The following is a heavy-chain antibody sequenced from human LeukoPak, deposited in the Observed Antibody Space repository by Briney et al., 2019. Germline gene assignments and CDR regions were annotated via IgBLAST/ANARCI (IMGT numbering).Heavy chain of an antibody. CDR2: IYHSGIT. J-gene: IGHJ5*02. CDR1: GYSISSDYY. D-gene: IGHD6-19*01. Sequence: SETLSLTCAVSGYSISSDYYWGWLRQSPGEGLEWIGNIYHSGITYYNPSLKSRVTILVDASKNQLSLRLSTVTAADTAVYYSARSSRRSGSSFPYNWFDPWGQGILVTVSS. CDR3: ARSSRRSGSSFPYNWFDP. V-gene: IGHV4-38-2*01.